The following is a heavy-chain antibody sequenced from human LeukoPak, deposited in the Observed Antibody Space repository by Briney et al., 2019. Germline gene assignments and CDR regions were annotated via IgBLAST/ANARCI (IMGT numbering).Heavy chain of an antibody. CDR1: GFTFSDYY. CDR3: AKGSSSGWYGEGAFGI. Sequence: PGGSLRLSCAASGFTFSDYYMSWIRQAPGKGLEWVSYISSSSSYTNYADSVKGRFTISRDNAKNSLYLQMNSLRAEDTAVYYCAKGSSSGWYGEGAFGIWGQGTMVTVSS. J-gene: IGHJ3*02. V-gene: IGHV3-11*06. D-gene: IGHD6-19*01. CDR2: ISSSSSYT.